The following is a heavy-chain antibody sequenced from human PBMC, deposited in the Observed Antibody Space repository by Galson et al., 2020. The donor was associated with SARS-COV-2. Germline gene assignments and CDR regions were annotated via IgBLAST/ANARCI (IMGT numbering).Heavy chain of an antibody. V-gene: IGHV3-33*06. CDR2: IWYDGSNK. J-gene: IGHJ4*02. CDR3: AKDQAVFGQQLEDY. Sequence: QAGGSLRLSCAASGFTFSSYGMHWVRQAPGKGLEWVAVIWYDGSNKYYADSVKGRFTISRDNSKNTLYLQMNSLRAEDTAVYYCAKDQAVFGQQLEDYWGQGTLVTVSS. CDR1: GFTFSSYG. D-gene: IGHD6-13*01.